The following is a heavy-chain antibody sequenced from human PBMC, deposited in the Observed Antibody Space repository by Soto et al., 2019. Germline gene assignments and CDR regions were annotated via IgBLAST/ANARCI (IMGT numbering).Heavy chain of an antibody. CDR2: VYYTGST. J-gene: IGHJ6*02. D-gene: IGHD1-20*01. CDR1: GGSIGSYY. CDR3: ARVITYHYGMDV. V-gene: IGHV4-59*01. Sequence: SETLSLTCNVSGGSIGSYYWNWLRQPAGKGLEWIGYVYYTGSTNYSPSLEGRATISVDSSKKQVSLNLRSVTAADSATYYCARVITYHYGMDVWGQGIPVTVAS.